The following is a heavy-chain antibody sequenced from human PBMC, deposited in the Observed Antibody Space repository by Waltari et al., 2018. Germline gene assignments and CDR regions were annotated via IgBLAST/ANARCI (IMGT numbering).Heavy chain of an antibody. CDR3: ARDQQVALMNYFGMDV. CDR2: IYSGGNT. Sequence: EVQLVESGGGLIQPGGSLRLSCAAPGFTVSRTYMTWVRHAPGKGLEWVSIIYSGGNTYYADSVKGRFTISRDNSKNTVFLQMSSLRAEDTAVYYCARDQQVALMNYFGMDVWGQGTTVTVSS. D-gene: IGHD2-8*01. V-gene: IGHV3-53*01. CDR1: GFTVSRTY. J-gene: IGHJ6*02.